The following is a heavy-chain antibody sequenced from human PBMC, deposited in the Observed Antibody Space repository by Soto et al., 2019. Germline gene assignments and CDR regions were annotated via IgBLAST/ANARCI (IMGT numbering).Heavy chain of an antibody. V-gene: IGHV4-30-2*01. CDR2: ISHSGST. J-gene: IGHJ6*02. CDR1: GGSINSGGYS. D-gene: IGHD2-2*01. Sequence: QLQLHESGSGLVKPSQTLSLTCAVSGGSINSGGYSWSWIRQPPGKGLEWIGFISHSGSTYYNPSLKSRVTISMDTSKNHFSLKLSSVTAADTTVYYCARRSCNSPSCYYYGLDVWGHWTTVTVSS. CDR3: ARRSCNSPSCYYYGLDV.